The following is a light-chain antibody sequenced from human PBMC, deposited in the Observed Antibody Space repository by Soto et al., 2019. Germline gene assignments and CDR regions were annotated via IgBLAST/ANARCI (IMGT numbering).Light chain of an antibody. Sequence: QSVLTQSASVSGSPGQSITISCTGTSSDVGGYNYVSWYQQHPGKAPKLIIYDVSDRPSGVSNRFSGSKSGNTASLTISGLQAEDEADYYCSSHTSSSTRVFGTGTKLTVL. CDR2: DVS. CDR1: SSDVGGYNY. CDR3: SSHTSSSTRV. J-gene: IGLJ1*01. V-gene: IGLV2-14*01.